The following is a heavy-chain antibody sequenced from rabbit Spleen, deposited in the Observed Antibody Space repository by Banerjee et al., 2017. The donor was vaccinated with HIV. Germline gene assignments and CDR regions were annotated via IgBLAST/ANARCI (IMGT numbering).Heavy chain of an antibody. J-gene: IGHJ6*01. CDR2: IYTGNDKA. CDR3: ARDTASSFSSYGMDL. V-gene: IGHV1S45*01. CDR1: GFSFSSSYD. D-gene: IGHD8-1*01. Sequence: QEQLVESGGGLVQPGASLTLTCTVSGFSFSSSYDMCWVRQAPGKGLEWIACIYTGNDKAYYASWATGRFTCSKTSSTTVTLQVTSLTAADTATYFCARDTASSFSSYGMDLWGPGTLVTVS.